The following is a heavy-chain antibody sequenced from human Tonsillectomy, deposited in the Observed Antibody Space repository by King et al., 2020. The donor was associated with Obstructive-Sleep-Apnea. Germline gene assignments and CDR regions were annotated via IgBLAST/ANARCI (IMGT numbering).Heavy chain of an antibody. V-gene: IGHV3-30*02. CDR2: IRYDGSSK. CDR3: AKALSSWDY. CDR1: GFTFSSYG. Sequence: QLVQSGGGVVQPGRSLRLSCAASGFTFSSYGMHWVRQAPGEGLEWVAFIRYDGSSKYYADSVKGRFTISRDNSKNTLYLQMNSLRTEDTAVYYCAKALSSWDYWGQGTLVTVSS. J-gene: IGHJ4*02. D-gene: IGHD6-13*01.